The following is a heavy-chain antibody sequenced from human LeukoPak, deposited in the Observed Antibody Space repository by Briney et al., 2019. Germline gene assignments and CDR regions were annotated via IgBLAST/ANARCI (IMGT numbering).Heavy chain of an antibody. J-gene: IGHJ4*02. V-gene: IGHV4-34*01. D-gene: IGHD4-17*01. CDR2: INHSGST. CDR1: GGSFSGYY. Sequence: PSETLSLTCAVYGGSFSGYYWSWIRQPPGKGLEWIGEINHSGSTNYNPSLKSRVTISVDTSKNQFSLKLSSVTAADTAVYYCAREPSTVTRIFDYWGQGTLVTVSS. CDR3: AREPSTVTRIFDY.